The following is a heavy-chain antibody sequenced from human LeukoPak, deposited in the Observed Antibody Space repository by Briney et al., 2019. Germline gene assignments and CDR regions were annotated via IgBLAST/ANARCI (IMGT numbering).Heavy chain of an antibody. CDR1: GYTFSTHG. D-gene: IGHD3-22*01. J-gene: IGHJ4*02. CDR3: ARTHYYDSSGYSAFDY. Sequence: GASLKVSCTASGYTFSTHGITWGREAPGQGLEWWGCINAYNGNTNYAQNSQGRVTMTTDTSTSTVYMALRRLRSDDTAVYYCARTHYYDSSGYSAFDYWGQGTLVTVSS. V-gene: IGHV1-18*01. CDR2: INAYNGNT.